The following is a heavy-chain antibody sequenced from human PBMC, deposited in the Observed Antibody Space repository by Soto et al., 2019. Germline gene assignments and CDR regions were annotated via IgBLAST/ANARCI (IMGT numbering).Heavy chain of an antibody. CDR1: GYIFTTYW. Sequence: GASLKISCKASGYIFTTYWIAWVRQMPGKGLEWIGIINPTDSDTRYSPSFQGQVTISADKSISTTYLQWSSLKASDTAIYYCARQWNFDYWGQGTLVTVS. CDR3: ARQWNFDY. D-gene: IGHD5-12*01. V-gene: IGHV5-51*01. J-gene: IGHJ4*02. CDR2: INPTDSDT.